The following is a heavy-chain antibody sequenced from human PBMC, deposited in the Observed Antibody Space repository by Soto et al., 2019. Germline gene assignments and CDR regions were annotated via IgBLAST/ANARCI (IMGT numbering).Heavy chain of an antibody. D-gene: IGHD3-10*01. CDR3: ARDSRSSGKGAFDI. Sequence: QAQLVESGGGVVQPGRSLRLSCAASGFTFNNYAMHWVRQAPGKGLERVAVISNDGSNEYYPDSVKGRFTISRDNSKNTLYLEMNSLRAGDTAVYHCARDSRSSGKGAFDIWGQGTMVTVSS. V-gene: IGHV3-30*03. CDR1: GFTFNNYA. CDR2: ISNDGSNE. J-gene: IGHJ3*02.